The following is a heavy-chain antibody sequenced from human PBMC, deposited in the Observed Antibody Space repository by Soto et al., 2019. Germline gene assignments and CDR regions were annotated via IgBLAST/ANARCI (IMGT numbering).Heavy chain of an antibody. Sequence: QVRLVQSGAELKKPGSSVKVSCKASGGTFSSYAISWVRQAPGQGLRWMGGIIPIFGTANYAQKFQGRVTITADESTSTAYMELSSLRSEDTAVYYCARDPSSVGATMDDYWRQGTLVTVSS. CDR3: ARDPSSVGATMDDY. CDR2: IIPIFGTA. D-gene: IGHD1-26*01. CDR1: GGTFSSYA. J-gene: IGHJ4*02. V-gene: IGHV1-69*01.